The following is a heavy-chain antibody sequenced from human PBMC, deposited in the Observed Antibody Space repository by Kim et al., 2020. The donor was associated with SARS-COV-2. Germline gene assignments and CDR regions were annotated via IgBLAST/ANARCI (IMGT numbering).Heavy chain of an antibody. Sequence: GGSLRLSCAASGFTFSNAWMSWVRQAPGKGLEWVGRIKSKTDGGTTDYAAPVKGRFTISRDDSKNTLYLQMNSLKTEDTAVYYCTTEGFAIFGVVITFYFDYWGQGTLVTVSS. J-gene: IGHJ4*02. D-gene: IGHD3-3*01. V-gene: IGHV3-15*01. CDR2: IKSKTDGGTT. CDR3: TTEGFAIFGVVITFYFDY. CDR1: GFTFSNAW.